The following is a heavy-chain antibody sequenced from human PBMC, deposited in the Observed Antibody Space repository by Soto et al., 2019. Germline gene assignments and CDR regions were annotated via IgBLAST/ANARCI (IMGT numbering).Heavy chain of an antibody. D-gene: IGHD1-26*01. Sequence: LETRSHTYAVSGYSIISSNWRGRIRQPPGKGLEWIGYIYYSGTTYYNPSLKSRVTMSVDTSKNQFSLKLTSVTAVDTAVYYCARREIQGPIDYWGQGTLVTVSS. CDR1: GYSIISSNW. V-gene: IGHV4-28*01. J-gene: IGHJ4*02. CDR2: IYYSGTT. CDR3: ARREIQGPIDY.